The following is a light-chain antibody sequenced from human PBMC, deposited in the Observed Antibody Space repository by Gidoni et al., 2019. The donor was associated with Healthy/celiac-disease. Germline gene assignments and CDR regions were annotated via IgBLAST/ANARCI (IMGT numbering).Light chain of an antibody. CDR2: DND. CDR3: AAWDTSLSAVV. Sequence: QSVLTQPPSVSAAPGQKVTISCSGSSSNIGSNFVPWYRQFPGTAPKLLIYDNDKRPSEIPDRVSGSKSGTSATLGITGLQTGDEADYYCAAWDTSLSAVVFGGGTKLTVL. J-gene: IGLJ2*01. CDR1: SSNIGSNF. V-gene: IGLV1-51*01.